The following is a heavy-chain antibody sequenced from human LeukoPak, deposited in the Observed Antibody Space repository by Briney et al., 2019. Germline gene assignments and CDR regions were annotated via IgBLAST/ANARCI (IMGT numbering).Heavy chain of an antibody. CDR1: GFTFSSHS. Sequence: HPAGSLRLSCAASGFTFSSHSINWVRQAPGKGLEWVSYISTSSSVIYYADSVKGRFTISRDNAKNSLYLQMNSLRAEDTAVYYCSRGRPYYFDYWGQGTLVTVSS. V-gene: IGHV3-48*04. J-gene: IGHJ4*02. CDR3: SRGRPYYFDY. CDR2: ISTSSSVI.